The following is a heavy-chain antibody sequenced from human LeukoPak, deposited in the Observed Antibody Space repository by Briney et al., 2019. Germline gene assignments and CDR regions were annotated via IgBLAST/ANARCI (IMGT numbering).Heavy chain of an antibody. CDR1: GYTFTSYA. V-gene: IGHV7-4-1*02. D-gene: IGHD6-13*01. Sequence: ASVKVSCKASGYTFTSYAMNWVRQAPGQGLEWMGWTNTNTGNPTYAQGFTGRFVFSLDTSVSTAYLQISSLKAEDTAVYYCARVVEQQLVGDFDYWGQGTLVTVSS. CDR3: ARVVEQQLVGDFDY. J-gene: IGHJ4*02. CDR2: TNTNTGNP.